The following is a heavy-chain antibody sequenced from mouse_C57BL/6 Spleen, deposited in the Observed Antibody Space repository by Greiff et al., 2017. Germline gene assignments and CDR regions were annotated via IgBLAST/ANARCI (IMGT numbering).Heavy chain of an antibody. D-gene: IGHD1-1*01. J-gene: IGHJ4*01. CDR2: IDPSDSYT. CDR3: ARRGNYYDAMDY. V-gene: IGHV1-69*01. Sequence: VQLQQPGAELVMPGASVKLSCKASGYTFTSYWMHWVKQRPGQGLEWIGEIDPSDSYTNYNQKFKGKSTLTVDKSSSTAYMQLSSLTSEDSAVYYCARRGNYYDAMDYWGQGTAVTVSS. CDR1: GYTFTSYW.